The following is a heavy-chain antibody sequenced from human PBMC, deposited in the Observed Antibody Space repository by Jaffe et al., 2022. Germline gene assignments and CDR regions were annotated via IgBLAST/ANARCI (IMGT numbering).Heavy chain of an antibody. CDR3: ARHYGDPYAFDI. CDR2: IYYSGST. CDR1: GGSISSSSYY. J-gene: IGHJ3*02. D-gene: IGHD4-17*01. V-gene: IGHV4-39*01. Sequence: QLQLQESGPGLVKPSETLSLTCTVSGGSISSSSYYWGWIRQPPGKGLEWIGSIYYSGSTYYNPSLKSRVTISVDTSKNQFSLKLSSVTAADTAVYYCARHYGDPYAFDIWGQGTMVTVSS.